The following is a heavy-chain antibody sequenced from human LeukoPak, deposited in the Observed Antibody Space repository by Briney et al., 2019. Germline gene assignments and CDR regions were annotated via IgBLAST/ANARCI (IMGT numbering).Heavy chain of an antibody. CDR2: ISGSGGST. J-gene: IGHJ4*02. D-gene: IGHD3-10*01. CDR1: GLTISSSG. CDR3: AKVPITMVRGLFDY. V-gene: IGHV3-23*01. Sequence: PGGSLRLSCAASGLTISSSGMSWVRQAPGKGLEWVSAISGSGGSTYYADSVKGRFTISRDNSKNTLYLQMNSLRAEDTAVYYCAKVPITMVRGLFDYWGQGTLVTVSS.